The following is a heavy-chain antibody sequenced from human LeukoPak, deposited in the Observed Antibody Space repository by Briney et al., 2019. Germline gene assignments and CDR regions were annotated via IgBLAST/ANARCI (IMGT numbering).Heavy chain of an antibody. J-gene: IGHJ3*02. V-gene: IGHV3-53*01. CDR2: IYSGGRT. CDR3: ARWRLRSGDAFDI. D-gene: IGHD3-10*01. CDR1: GFTVSSNY. Sequence: GGSLRLSCAASGFTVSSNYMSWVRQAPGKGLEWVSVIYSGGRTYYADSVKGRFTISRDNSKNTLYLQMNSLRAEDTAVYYCARWRLRSGDAFDIWGQGTMVTVSS.